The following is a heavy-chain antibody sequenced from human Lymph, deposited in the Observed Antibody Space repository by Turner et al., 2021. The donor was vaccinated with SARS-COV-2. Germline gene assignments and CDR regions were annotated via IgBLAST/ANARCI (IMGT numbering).Heavy chain of an antibody. CDR2: IWYDRSNK. Sequence: QVQLVESGGGVVQPGRSLRLSCAASGFTFSSYGMHWVRQAPGKGVEGVAVIWYDRSNKDNADSVEGRFTISRDNSKNTLYLQMNSLRAEDTAVYYCARVKRYNGYDLGYYYGMDVWGQGTTVTVSS. D-gene: IGHD5-12*01. CDR1: GFTFSSYG. CDR3: ARVKRYNGYDLGYYYGMDV. J-gene: IGHJ6*02. V-gene: IGHV3-33*01.